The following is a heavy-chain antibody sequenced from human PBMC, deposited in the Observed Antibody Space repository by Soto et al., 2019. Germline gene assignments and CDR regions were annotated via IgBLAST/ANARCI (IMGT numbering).Heavy chain of an antibody. CDR1: GFTVSSNY. V-gene: IGHV3-66*01. CDR3: ARAPPYSSGWVPFVFDY. D-gene: IGHD6-19*01. Sequence: EVQLVESGGGLVQPGGSLRLSCAASGFTVSSNYMRWVRQAPGKGLEWVSVIYSGGSTYYADSVKGRFTISRDNSKNTLDLEMNSLRAEDTAVYYCARAPPYSSGWVPFVFDYWCQGTLVTVSS. J-gene: IGHJ4*02. CDR2: IYSGGST.